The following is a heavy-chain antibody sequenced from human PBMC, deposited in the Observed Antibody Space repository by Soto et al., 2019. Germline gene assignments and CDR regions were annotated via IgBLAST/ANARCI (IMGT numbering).Heavy chain of an antibody. Sequence: QVQLQESGPGLVKPSQTLSLTCTVSGGSISSGGYYWSWIRQHPGKGLEWIGYIYYSGSTYYYPSLKSRVTISVDTSKNQFSLKLSSVTAADTAVYYCARVRYCSGGSCYPRFDPWGQGTLVTVSS. V-gene: IGHV4-31*03. CDR1: GGSISSGGYY. D-gene: IGHD2-15*01. CDR3: ARVRYCSGGSCYPRFDP. CDR2: IYYSGST. J-gene: IGHJ5*02.